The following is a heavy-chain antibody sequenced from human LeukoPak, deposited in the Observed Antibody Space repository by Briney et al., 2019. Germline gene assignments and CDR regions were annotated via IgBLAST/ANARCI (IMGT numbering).Heavy chain of an antibody. CDR2: IYHSGST. CDR3: ARHVYYDSSGYYYDYYYMDV. CDR1: GGSISSSNW. J-gene: IGHJ6*03. V-gene: IGHV4-4*02. D-gene: IGHD3-22*01. Sequence: PSETLSLTCAVSGGSISSSNWWSWVRQPPGKGLEWIGEIYHSGSTNYNPSLKSRVTISVDKSKNQFSLKLSSVTAADTAVYYCARHVYYDSSGYYYDYYYMDVWGKGTTVTVSS.